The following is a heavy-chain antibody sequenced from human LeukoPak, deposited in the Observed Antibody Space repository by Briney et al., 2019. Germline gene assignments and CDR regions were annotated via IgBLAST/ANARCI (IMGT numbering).Heavy chain of an antibody. J-gene: IGHJ4*02. V-gene: IGHV4-34*01. CDR2: INHSGST. D-gene: IGHD1-26*01. Sequence: PSETLSLTCAVYGGSFSGHYWSWIRQPPGKGLEWIGEINHSGSTNYNPSLKSRVTISVDTSKNQFSLKLSSVTAADTAVCYCARGRGELLRFYFDYWGQGTLVTVSS. CDR3: ARGRGELLRFYFDY. CDR1: GGSFSGHY.